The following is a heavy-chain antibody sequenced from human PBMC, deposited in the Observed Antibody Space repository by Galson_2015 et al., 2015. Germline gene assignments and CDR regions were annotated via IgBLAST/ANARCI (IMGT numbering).Heavy chain of an antibody. CDR1: GYIFTNFW. CDR3: ARATAVAGLSDH. CDR2: IYPGDSDT. V-gene: IGHV5-51*01. D-gene: IGHD6-19*01. J-gene: IGHJ4*02. Sequence: QSGAEVKKPGESLQISCKGSGYIFTNFWIAWVRQMPGKGLEWMGIIYPGDSDTRYSPSFQGHVTISADKSIGTAFLQWNSLKTSDAGMFYCARATAVAGLSDHWGQGTLVTVSS.